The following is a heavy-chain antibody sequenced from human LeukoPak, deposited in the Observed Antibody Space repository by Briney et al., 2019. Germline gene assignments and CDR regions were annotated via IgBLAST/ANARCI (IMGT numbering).Heavy chain of an antibody. J-gene: IGHJ4*02. CDR1: GGSISSSSYY. CDR3: ARHVVDYDILTGYSRIAYYFDY. D-gene: IGHD3-9*01. V-gene: IGHV4-39*01. Sequence: SETLSLTCTVSGGSISSSSYYWGWIRQPPGRGLEWIGSIYYSGSTYYNPSLKSRVTISVDTSKNQFSLKLSSVTAADTAVYYCARHVVDYDILTGYSRIAYYFDYWGQGTLVTVSS. CDR2: IYYSGST.